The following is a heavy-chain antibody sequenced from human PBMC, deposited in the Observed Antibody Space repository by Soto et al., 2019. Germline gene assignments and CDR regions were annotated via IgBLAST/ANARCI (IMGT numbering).Heavy chain of an antibody. CDR1: GFTFSNYG. CDR2: ISYDGDNE. V-gene: IGHV3-30*18. J-gene: IGHJ4*02. CDR3: AKDGGPVYCNSPGCSAKHFDY. D-gene: IGHD2-2*01. Sequence: QVQLVESGGGVVQPGRSLRLSCAASGFTFSNYGMHWVRQAPGKGLEWVAIISYDGDNEYYADSVRGRFTISIDNSKNTLYLQTSSLRQEDTAVYYCAKDGGPVYCNSPGCSAKHFDYWGQGTLVTVSS.